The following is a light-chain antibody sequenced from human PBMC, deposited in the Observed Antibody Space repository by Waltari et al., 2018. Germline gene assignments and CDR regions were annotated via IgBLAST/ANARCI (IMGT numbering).Light chain of an antibody. J-gene: IGLJ1*01. V-gene: IGLV2-14*01. Sequence: QSALTQPASVSGSPGQSITISCTGTYSDIGDNAYCSWYQQTPDKTPQLIIFEGSNRPSGVSNLFVGFKSGNTASLTISGLQADDEADYYCSSYTSSSAPYVFGSGTKVTVL. CDR3: SSYTSSSAPYV. CDR2: EGS. CDR1: YSDIGDNAY.